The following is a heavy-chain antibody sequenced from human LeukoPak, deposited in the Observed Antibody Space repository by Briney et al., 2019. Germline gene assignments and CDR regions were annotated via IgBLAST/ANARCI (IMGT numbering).Heavy chain of an antibody. J-gene: IGHJ4*02. CDR3: AKGKIVGQVGDTAMVDPGDY. Sequence: GGSLRLSCAASGFTFSSYAMSWVRQAPGKGLEWVSAISGSGGSTYYADSVKGRFTISRDNSKNTLYLQMNSLRAEDTAVYYCAKGKIVGQVGDTAMVDPGDYWGQGTLVTVSS. CDR1: GFTFSSYA. CDR2: ISGSGGST. D-gene: IGHD5-18*01. V-gene: IGHV3-23*01.